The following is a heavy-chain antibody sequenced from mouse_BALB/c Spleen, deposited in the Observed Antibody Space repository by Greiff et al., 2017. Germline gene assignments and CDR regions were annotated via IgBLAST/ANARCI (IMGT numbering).Heavy chain of an antibody. V-gene: IGHV5-12-2*01. Sequence: EVQGVESGGGLVQPGGSLKLSCAASGFTFSSYTMSWVRQTPEKRLEWVAYISNGGGSTYYPDTVKGRFTISRDNAKNTLYLQMSSLKSEDTAMYYCARTFYGYEVYAMDYWGQGTSVTVSS. CDR3: ARTFYGYEVYAMDY. CDR1: GFTFSSYT. D-gene: IGHD2-9*01. CDR2: ISNGGGST. J-gene: IGHJ4*01.